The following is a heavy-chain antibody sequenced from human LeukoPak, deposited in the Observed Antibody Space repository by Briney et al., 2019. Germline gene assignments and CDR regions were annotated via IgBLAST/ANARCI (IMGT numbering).Heavy chain of an antibody. D-gene: IGHD3-16*01. Sequence: SETLSLTCTVSGASISSYYWSWTRQPPGKGLEWIGSIYYSGTTNYNPSLKSRVTISIDTSKNQFSLELTSVTAADTAVFYCAKGRASHEYWGQGILVTVSS. CDR1: GASISSYY. V-gene: IGHV4-59*01. J-gene: IGHJ4*02. CDR2: IYYSGTT. CDR3: AKGRASHEY.